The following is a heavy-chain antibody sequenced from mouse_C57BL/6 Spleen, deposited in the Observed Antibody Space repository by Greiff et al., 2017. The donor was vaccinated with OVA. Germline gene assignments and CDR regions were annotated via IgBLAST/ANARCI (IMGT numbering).Heavy chain of an antibody. CDR1: GYTFTSYW. V-gene: IGHV1-69*01. CDR2: IDPSDSYT. J-gene: IGHJ1*03. Sequence: QVQLQQPGAELVMPGASVKLSCKASGYTFTSYWMHWVKQRPGQGLEWIGEIDPSDSYTNYNQKFKGKSTLTVDKSSSTAYMQLSSLTSEDSAVYYCARSHYGNPYWYFDVWGTGTTVTVSS. CDR3: ARSHYGNPYWYFDV. D-gene: IGHD2-1*01.